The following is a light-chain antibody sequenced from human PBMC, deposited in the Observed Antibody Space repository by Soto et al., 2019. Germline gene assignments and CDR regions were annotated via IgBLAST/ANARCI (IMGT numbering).Light chain of an antibody. V-gene: IGKV3-20*01. J-gene: IGKJ5*01. CDR1: QSVSSSY. CDR2: GAS. Sequence: EIVLTQSPGTLSLSPGERATLSCRASQSVSSSYFAWYQQKPGQAPRLLIYGASSRATGIPDRFSGSGSGTDFTLTISRLEPEDFAVYYWQQYGSSPPFGQGTRLEIK. CDR3: QQYGSSPP.